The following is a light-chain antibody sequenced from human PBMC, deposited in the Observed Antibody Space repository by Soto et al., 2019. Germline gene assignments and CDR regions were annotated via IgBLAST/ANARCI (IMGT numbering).Light chain of an antibody. CDR1: SGYSNYK. V-gene: IGLV9-49*02. CDR3: GADHGSGSNFVYV. CDR2: VGTGGIVG. Sequence: QPVLTQPPSASASLGASVTLTCTLSSGYSNYKVDWYQQRPGKGPRFVMRVGTGGIVGSKGDGIPDRFSVLGSGLNRYLTIKNIQEEYESDYHCGADHGSGSNFVYVFGTGTKLTGL. J-gene: IGLJ1*01.